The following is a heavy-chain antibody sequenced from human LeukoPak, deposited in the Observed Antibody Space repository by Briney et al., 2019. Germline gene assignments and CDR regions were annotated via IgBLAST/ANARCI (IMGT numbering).Heavy chain of an antibody. D-gene: IGHD3-10*01. Sequence: PSETLSLTCAVYGGSFSGYYWSWIRQPPGKGLEWIGEINHSGSTNYNPSLKSRVTISVDTSKNQFSLKLSSVTAADTAVYYCARDRYYYGSGNRYFDYWSQGTLVTVSS. J-gene: IGHJ4*02. CDR1: GGSFSGYY. V-gene: IGHV4-34*01. CDR3: ARDRYYYGSGNRYFDY. CDR2: INHSGST.